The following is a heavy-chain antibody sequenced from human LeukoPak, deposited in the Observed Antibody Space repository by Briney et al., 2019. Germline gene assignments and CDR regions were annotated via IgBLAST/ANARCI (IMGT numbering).Heavy chain of an antibody. Sequence: GGSLRLSCAASGFTVTSNYMNWVRQAPGKGLEWVSVIYSGGTTYYADSVKGRFTISRDRSKNTLYLQMSSLRAEDTAVYYCARDEPYENDAFDIRGQGTMVTVSS. J-gene: IGHJ3*02. V-gene: IGHV3-53*01. D-gene: IGHD5-12*01. CDR2: IYSGGTT. CDR1: GFTVTSNY. CDR3: ARDEPYENDAFDI.